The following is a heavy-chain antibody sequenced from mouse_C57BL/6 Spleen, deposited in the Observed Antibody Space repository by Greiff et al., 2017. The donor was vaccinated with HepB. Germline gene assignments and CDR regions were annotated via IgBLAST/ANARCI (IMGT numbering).Heavy chain of an antibody. D-gene: IGHD1-1*01. CDR2: IYPGSGNT. V-gene: IGHV1-76*01. Sequence: QVQLQQSGAELVRPGASVKLSCKASGYTFTDYYINWVKQRPGQGLEWIARIYPGSGNTYYNEKFKGKATLTAEKSSSTAYMQLSSLTSEDSAVYFCARAHFTTVDRAWFAYWGQGTLVTVSA. CDR3: ARAHFTTVDRAWFAY. CDR1: GYTFTDYY. J-gene: IGHJ3*01.